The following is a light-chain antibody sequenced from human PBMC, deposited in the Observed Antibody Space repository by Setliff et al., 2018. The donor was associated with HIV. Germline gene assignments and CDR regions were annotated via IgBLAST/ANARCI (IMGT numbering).Light chain of an antibody. Sequence: QSVLTQPASVSGSPGQSITISCTGTSSDIGRYNFVSWFQQHAGKAPKLMIYEVNKRPSGVSNRFSGSKSGNTASLTISWLQAEDEADYYCCSYAGTSYVFGTGTKATVL. CDR2: EVN. J-gene: IGLJ1*01. CDR3: CSYAGTSYV. V-gene: IGLV2-23*02. CDR1: SSDIGRYNF.